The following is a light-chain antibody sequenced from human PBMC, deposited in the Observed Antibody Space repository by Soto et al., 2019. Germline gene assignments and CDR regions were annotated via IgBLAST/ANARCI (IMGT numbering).Light chain of an antibody. V-gene: IGKV3-11*01. CDR2: DAS. CDR3: QQRNNWPTVT. J-gene: IGKJ4*01. CDR1: QSINRQ. Sequence: IVLTQSPATRSLSPGERATLSCRASQSINRQLAWYRQKPGQAPRLLIYDASNRATGIPARFSGSVCGTDFTLTISSLETEDFGVYYCQQRNNWPTVTFGGGTKVDIK.